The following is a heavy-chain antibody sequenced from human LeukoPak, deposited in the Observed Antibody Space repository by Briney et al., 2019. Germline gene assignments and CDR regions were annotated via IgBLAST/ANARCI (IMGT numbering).Heavy chain of an antibody. CDR2: IIPILGIA. Sequence: ASVKVSCKASGGTFSSYAISWVRQAPGQGLEWMGRIIPILGIANYAQKFQGRVTITADKSTSTAYMELSSLRSEDTAVYYCARDRVVAATYYGMDVWGQGPRSPSP. CDR3: ARDRVVAATYYGMDV. D-gene: IGHD2-15*01. CDR1: GGTFSSYA. J-gene: IGHJ6*02. V-gene: IGHV1-69*04.